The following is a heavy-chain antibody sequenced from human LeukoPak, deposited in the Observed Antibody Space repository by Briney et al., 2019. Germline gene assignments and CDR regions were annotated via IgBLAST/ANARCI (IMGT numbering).Heavy chain of an antibody. Sequence: GGSLRLSCAASGFTFSSYTMNWVRQAPGKGLEWVSCISSSSSHIYYAGSVKGRFTISRDNAKNSLYLQMNSLRAEDTAFYYCARDKEADYGSGGYNYWGQGTLVTVSS. CDR1: GFTFSSYT. CDR2: ISSSSSHI. V-gene: IGHV3-21*01. D-gene: IGHD3-10*01. CDR3: ARDKEADYGSGGYNY. J-gene: IGHJ4*02.